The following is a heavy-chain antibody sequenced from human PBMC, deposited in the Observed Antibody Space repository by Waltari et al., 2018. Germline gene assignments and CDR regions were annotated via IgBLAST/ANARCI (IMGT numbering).Heavy chain of an antibody. CDR1: GCSISSGYY. CDR3: ARYDIVVVVAATGIDY. Sequence: QVQLQESGPGLVKPSETLSLTCAVSGCSISSGYYWGWIRQPQGKGLEWIGSIYQSGSTYYNPSLKRRVTISVDTSKNQFSLKLSSVTAADTAVYYCARYDIVVVVAATGIDYWGQGTLVTVSS. J-gene: IGHJ4*02. D-gene: IGHD2-15*01. CDR2: IYQSGST. V-gene: IGHV4-38-2*01.